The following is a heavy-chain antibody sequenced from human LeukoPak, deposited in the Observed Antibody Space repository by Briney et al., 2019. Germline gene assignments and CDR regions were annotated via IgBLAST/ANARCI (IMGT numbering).Heavy chain of an antibody. Sequence: PSETLSLTCTVSGGSISSSSYYWGWIRQPPGKGLEWIGSIYYSGSTYYNPSLKSRVTISVDTSKNQFSLKLSSVTAADTAVYYCASQWGDVLLWFRELLGWFDPWGQGTLVTVSS. D-gene: IGHD3-10*01. CDR2: IYYSGST. J-gene: IGHJ5*02. V-gene: IGHV4-39*01. CDR1: GGSISSSSYY. CDR3: ASQWGDVLLWFRELLGWFDP.